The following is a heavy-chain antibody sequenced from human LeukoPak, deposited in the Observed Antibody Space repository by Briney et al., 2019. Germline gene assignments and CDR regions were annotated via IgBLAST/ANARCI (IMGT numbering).Heavy chain of an antibody. J-gene: IGHJ4*02. V-gene: IGHV3-30*02. CDR1: GFTFDDYA. CDR3: VKDIRRGYNFGYDQFAY. Sequence: GGSLRLSCAASGFTFDDYAMHWVRQAPGKGLEWVAFIQYNGTNKDYADSVKGRFTISRDNSKNTVSLQMNSLKPEDTALYYCVKDIRRGYNFGYDQFAYWGQGTLVTVSS. CDR2: IQYNGTNK. D-gene: IGHD5-18*01.